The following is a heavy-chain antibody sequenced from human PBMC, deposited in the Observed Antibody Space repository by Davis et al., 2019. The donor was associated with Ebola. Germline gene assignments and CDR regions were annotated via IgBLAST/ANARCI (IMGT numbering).Heavy chain of an antibody. V-gene: IGHV1-2*04. CDR1: RYTFTGYY. D-gene: IGHD2-21*01. J-gene: IGHJ6*02. CDR3: ARGGDCGGDCYALYYYYGMDV. CDR2: INPNSGGT. Sequence: ASVPVSCLASRYTFTGYYMHWVRQAAGHGLEWMGWINPNSGGTNYAQKFQGWVTMTRDTSISTAYMELSRLRSDDTAVYYCARGGDCGGDCYALYYYYGMDVWGQGTTVTVSS.